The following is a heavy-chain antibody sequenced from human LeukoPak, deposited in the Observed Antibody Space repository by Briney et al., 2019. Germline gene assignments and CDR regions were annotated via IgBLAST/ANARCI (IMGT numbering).Heavy chain of an antibody. CDR3: ARFTDTKGFDY. Sequence: PGGSLRLSYAASGFTVSSNYMSWVRQAPGKGLEWVSVIYSGGSTYYADSVKGRFTISRDNSKNTLYLQMNSLRAEDTAVYYCARFTDTKGFDYWGQGTLVTVSS. V-gene: IGHV3-53*01. J-gene: IGHJ4*02. CDR1: GFTVSSNY. CDR2: IYSGGST. D-gene: IGHD5-18*01.